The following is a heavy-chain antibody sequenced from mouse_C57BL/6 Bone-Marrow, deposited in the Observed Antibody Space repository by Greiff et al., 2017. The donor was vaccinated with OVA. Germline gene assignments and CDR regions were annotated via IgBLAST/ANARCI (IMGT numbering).Heavy chain of an antibody. Sequence: EVQLVESGGGLVKPGGSLKLSCAASGFTFSSYAMSWVRQTPEKRLEWVATISDGGSYTYYPDNVKGRFTISRDNAKNNLYLQMSHLKSEDTAMYYCARGGYGSSWDFDYWGQGTTLTVSS. V-gene: IGHV5-4*01. CDR2: ISDGGSYT. CDR3: ARGGYGSSWDFDY. J-gene: IGHJ2*01. CDR1: GFTFSSYA. D-gene: IGHD1-1*01.